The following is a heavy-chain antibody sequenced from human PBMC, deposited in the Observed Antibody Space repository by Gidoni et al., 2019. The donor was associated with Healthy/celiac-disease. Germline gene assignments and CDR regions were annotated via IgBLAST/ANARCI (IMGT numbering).Heavy chain of an antibody. D-gene: IGHD3-22*01. CDR3: ARQSVVVVVITSFDY. Sequence: SSSYYYNPSLKSRVTISVDTSKNQFSLKLSSVTAADTAVYYCARQSVVVVVITSFDYWGQGTLVTVSS. J-gene: IGHJ4*02. V-gene: IGHV4-39*01. CDR2: SSSY.